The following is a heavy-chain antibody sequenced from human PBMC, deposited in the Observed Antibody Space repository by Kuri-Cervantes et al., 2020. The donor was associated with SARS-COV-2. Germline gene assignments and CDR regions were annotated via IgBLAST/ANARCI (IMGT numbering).Heavy chain of an antibody. CDR1: GFTFSSYA. CDR2: ISGSGGST. Sequence: GESLKISCAASGFTFSSYAMSWVRQAPGKGLEWVSAISGSGGSTYYADSVKGRLTISRDNSKNTLYLQMNSLRAEDTAVYYCAKAGGYCSSTSCSQYGIPDYWGQGTLVTVSS. V-gene: IGHV3-23*01. D-gene: IGHD2-2*01. J-gene: IGHJ4*02. CDR3: AKAGGYCSSTSCSQYGIPDY.